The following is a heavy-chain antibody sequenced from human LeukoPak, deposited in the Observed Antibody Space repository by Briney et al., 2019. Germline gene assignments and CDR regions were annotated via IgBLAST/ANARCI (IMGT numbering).Heavy chain of an antibody. Sequence: PSETLSLTCTVSGGSISSYYWSWIRQPPGKGLEWIGYIYYSGSTNYNPSLKSRVTISVDASKNQFSLKLSSVTAADTAVYYCARKYYGSGSYYKGGAFDIWGQGTMVTVSS. V-gene: IGHV4-59*01. CDR1: GGSISSYY. D-gene: IGHD3-10*01. J-gene: IGHJ3*02. CDR2: IYYSGST. CDR3: ARKYYGSGSYYKGGAFDI.